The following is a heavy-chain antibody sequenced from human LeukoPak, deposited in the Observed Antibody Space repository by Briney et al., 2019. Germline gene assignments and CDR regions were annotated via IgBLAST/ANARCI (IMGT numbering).Heavy chain of an antibody. CDR1: GGSINNYW. Sequence: SETLSLTCTVSGGSINNYWWAWIRQPPGKGLQWIGYRHSSGATSYNLSLESRVTISIDTSRNQFSLKLNSVTAADTAVYYCARDSRGGGPDFDYWGQGTLVTVSS. J-gene: IGHJ4*02. V-gene: IGHV4-59*12. D-gene: IGHD3-16*01. CDR2: RHSSGAT. CDR3: ARDSRGGGPDFDY.